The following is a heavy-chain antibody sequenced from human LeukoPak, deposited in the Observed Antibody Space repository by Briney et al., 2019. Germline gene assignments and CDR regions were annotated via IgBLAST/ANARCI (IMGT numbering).Heavy chain of an antibody. J-gene: IGHJ4*02. CDR3: AGHGN. CDR2: IKQLENEE. D-gene: IGHD5-24*01. Sequence: PGGSLRLSCAISGFTLSRSWMSWVRQAPGKGLEWVAIIKQLENEEYYVDAVRGRLSISRDSAKNSVHLQMNSLRTDDTAVYYCAGHGNWGQGTLVTVSS. CDR1: GFTLSRSW. V-gene: IGHV3-7*01.